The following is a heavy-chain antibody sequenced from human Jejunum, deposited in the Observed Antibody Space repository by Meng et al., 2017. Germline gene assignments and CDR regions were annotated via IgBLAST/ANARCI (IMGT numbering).Heavy chain of an antibody. D-gene: IGHD3-22*01. CDR3: AKRGGTYFYDSSGYEYDH. CDR1: GFSFSDYG. V-gene: IGHV3-23*01. CDR2: ISSSGGNT. Sequence: GESLKISCTASGFSFSDYGMSWVRQAPGKGLEWVGRISSSGGNTNYADSVKGRFTISRDNSKNTLYLQMNSLRDEDTAVNFCAKRGGTYFYDSSGYEYDHWGQGTLVTVSS. J-gene: IGHJ4*02.